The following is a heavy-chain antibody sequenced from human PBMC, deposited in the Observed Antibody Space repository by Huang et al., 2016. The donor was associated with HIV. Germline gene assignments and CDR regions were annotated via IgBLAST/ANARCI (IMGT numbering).Heavy chain of an antibody. CDR1: GYSFTSYW. V-gene: IGHV5-51*03. D-gene: IGHD6-19*01. CDR2: IYPGDSDT. J-gene: IGHJ4*02. Sequence: EVQLVQSGAEVKKPGESLKISCKGSGYSFTSYWIGWVRQMPGEGLGGRGIIYPGDSDTRYSPSFQGQVTISADKSISTAYLQWSSLKASDTAMYYCARLRVSSGWYRGDLDYWGQGTLVTVSS. CDR3: ARLRVSSGWYRGDLDY.